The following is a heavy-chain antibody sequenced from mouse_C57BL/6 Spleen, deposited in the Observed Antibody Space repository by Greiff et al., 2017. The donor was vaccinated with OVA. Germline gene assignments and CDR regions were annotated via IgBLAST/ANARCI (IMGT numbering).Heavy chain of an antibody. CDR2: ISSGRSTI. CDR3: AINWDGDYYAVDY. J-gene: IGHJ4*01. D-gene: IGHD4-1*02. CDR1: GFTFSAYG. V-gene: IGHV5-17*01. Sequence: EVQLVESGGGLVKPGGSPKLSCAASGFTFSAYGMHWARQAPEKGLEWVAYISSGRSTIYSAATAKARSTPPRHHAKNTLLLQMTSLRSGETAMYYCAINWDGDYYAVDYWGQGTSVTVSS.